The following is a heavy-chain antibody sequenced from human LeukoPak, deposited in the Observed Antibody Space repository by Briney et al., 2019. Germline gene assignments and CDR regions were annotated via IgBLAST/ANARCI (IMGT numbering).Heavy chain of an antibody. D-gene: IGHD4-17*01. J-gene: IGHJ6*03. CDR1: GFTVSSHY. CDR3: ARAYGDYVSHYYYYMDV. CDR2: IYRGGST. Sequence: AGGSLRLSCAASGFTVSSHYMSWVRQAPGKGLEWVSVIYRGGSTYYADSVKGRFTISRDNSKNTLYLQMNSLRAEDTAVYYCARAYGDYVSHYYYYMDVWGKGTTVTVSS. V-gene: IGHV3-53*01.